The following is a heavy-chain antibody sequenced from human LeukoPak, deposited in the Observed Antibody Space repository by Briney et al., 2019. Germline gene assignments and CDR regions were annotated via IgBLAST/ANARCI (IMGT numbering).Heavy chain of an antibody. V-gene: IGHV1-69*04. J-gene: IGHJ4*02. Sequence: ASVKVSCKAPGDTFGSYAISWVRQAHGQGLEWMGRTIPILGIAKYAQKFQGRLTITADTSTSTAYMHLTNLRSDDTAVYYCASQFLLPFDYWGRGTLVTVSS. CDR3: ASQFLLPFDY. D-gene: IGHD3-22*01. CDR1: GDTFGSYA. CDR2: TIPILGIA.